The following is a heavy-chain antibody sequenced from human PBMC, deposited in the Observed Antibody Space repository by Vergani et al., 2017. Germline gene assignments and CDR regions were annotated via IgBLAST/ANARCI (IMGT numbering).Heavy chain of an antibody. D-gene: IGHD2-2*01. CDR3: AKVCGSTSCPYGGGAFDV. CDR2: INNNGGST. Sequence: EVQLLESGGGLVQPGESLRLSCAASGFTFNSYAMTWVRQAPGKGLEWVSGINNNGGSTYYADSVKGRFTISRDNSKNTLYLQMTDLRAEDTATYYCAKVCGSTSCPYGGGAFDVWGHGTMVTVSS. J-gene: IGHJ3*01. CDR1: GFTFNSYA. V-gene: IGHV3-23*01.